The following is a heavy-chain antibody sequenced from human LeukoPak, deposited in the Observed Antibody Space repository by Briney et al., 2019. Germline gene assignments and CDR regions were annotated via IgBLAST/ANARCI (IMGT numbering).Heavy chain of an antibody. J-gene: IGHJ4*02. D-gene: IGHD3-10*01. CDR1: GGSFSGYY. CDR2: INHSGST. CDR3: ARWIQHYYGSGRVRDY. V-gene: IGHV4-34*01. Sequence: PSETLSLTCAVYGGSFSGYYWSWIRQPPGKGLEWIGEINHSGSTNYNPSLKSRVTISVDTSKNQFSLKLSSVTAADTAVYYCARWIQHYYGSGRVRDYWGQGTLVTVSS.